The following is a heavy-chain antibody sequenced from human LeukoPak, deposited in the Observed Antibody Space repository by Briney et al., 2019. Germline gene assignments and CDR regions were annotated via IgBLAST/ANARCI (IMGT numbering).Heavy chain of an antibody. D-gene: IGHD4-11*01. CDR2: ISAYSGTT. CDR1: GYTFTNSG. CDR3: ARVPPYSSFDY. Sequence: ASVKVSCKASGYTFTNSGINWVRQAPGQGLEWMGWISAYSGTTNYAQKFQGRVTMTTDTSTTTAYMELRGLRSDDTAVYYCARVPPYSSFDYWGQGTLVTVSS. J-gene: IGHJ4*02. V-gene: IGHV1-18*01.